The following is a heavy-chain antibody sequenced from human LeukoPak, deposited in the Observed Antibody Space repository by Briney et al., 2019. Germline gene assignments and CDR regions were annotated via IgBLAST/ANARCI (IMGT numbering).Heavy chain of an antibody. CDR2: ISGSGGST. J-gene: IGHJ4*02. CDR3: AKAREPYYDNSGIDH. D-gene: IGHD3-22*01. V-gene: IGHV3-23*01. Sequence: GGSLRLSCAASGFTFSSYAMSWVRQAPGKGLEWVSAISGSGGSTYYAGSVKGRFTISRDNSKNTLYLQMNSLRAEDTAIYDCAKAREPYYDNSGIDHWGQGTLVTVSS. CDR1: GFTFSSYA.